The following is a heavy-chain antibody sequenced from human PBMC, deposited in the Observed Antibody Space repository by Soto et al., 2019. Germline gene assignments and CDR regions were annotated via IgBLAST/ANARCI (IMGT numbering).Heavy chain of an antibody. J-gene: IGHJ4*02. Sequence: HEHLVQSGAEVKRPGASLKVSCKASGYSFTGYYIHWVRQAPGQGLEWMGWINPDSGATNYAQKFQGTVTLTSDTSISTASMDLTSLTSDDTAVYYCARGDYGTGGYPFPYFDYWGQGTLVIVSS. CDR2: INPDSGAT. CDR1: GYSFTGYY. V-gene: IGHV1-2*02. D-gene: IGHD2-8*02. CDR3: ARGDYGTGGYPFPYFDY.